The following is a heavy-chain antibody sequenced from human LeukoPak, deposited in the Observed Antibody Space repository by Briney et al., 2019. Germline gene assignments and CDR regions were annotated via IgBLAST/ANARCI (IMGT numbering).Heavy chain of an antibody. J-gene: IGHJ4*02. Sequence: SGGSLRLSCAASGFTFSSYWMSWVRQAPGKGLEWVASIKQDGSEKYYVDSVKGRFTISRDNAKNSLYLQMNSLRAEDTAVYYCAKDLSESFTSPFDYWGQGTLVTVSS. CDR1: GFTFSSYW. D-gene: IGHD1-26*01. V-gene: IGHV3-7*03. CDR3: AKDLSESFTSPFDY. CDR2: IKQDGSEK.